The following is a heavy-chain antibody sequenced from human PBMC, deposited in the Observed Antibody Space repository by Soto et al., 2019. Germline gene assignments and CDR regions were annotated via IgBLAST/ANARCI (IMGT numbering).Heavy chain of an antibody. CDR3: ARARDPFLEWLPFDY. CDR1: GGTFSSYA. D-gene: IGHD3-3*02. CDR2: IIPIFGTA. J-gene: IGHJ4*02. V-gene: IGHV1-69*12. Sequence: QVQLVQSGAEVKKPGSSVKVSCKASGGTFSSYAISWVRQAPGQGLEWMGGIIPIFGTANYAQKFQGSVTVTADESTSTAYMALSSLRSEDTAVYYCARARDPFLEWLPFDYWGQGTLVTVSS.